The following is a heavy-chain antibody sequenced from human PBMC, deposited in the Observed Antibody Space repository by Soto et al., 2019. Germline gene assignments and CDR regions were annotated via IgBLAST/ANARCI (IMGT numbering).Heavy chain of an antibody. V-gene: IGHV1-18*04. D-gene: IGHD3-22*01. J-gene: IGHJ4*02. Sequence: QVQLVQSGAEVKKPGASVKVSCKASGYTFTSYGISWVRQAPGQGLEWMGWISAYNVNTNYAQKLQGRVTMTTDTSTSTAYMELRSMRSDDTAVYYCASSADYDSSGPLNYWGQGTLVTVSS. CDR3: ASSADYDSSGPLNY. CDR1: GYTFTSYG. CDR2: ISAYNVNT.